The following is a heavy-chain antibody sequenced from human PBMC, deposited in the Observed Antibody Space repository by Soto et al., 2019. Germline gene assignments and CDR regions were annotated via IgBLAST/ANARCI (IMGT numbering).Heavy chain of an antibody. CDR3: ARALGRGYSLNSRANYYYYGMDV. V-gene: IGHV3-33*01. CDR1: GFTFSSYG. Sequence: GGSLRLSCAASGFTFSSYGMHWVRQAPGKGLEWVAVIWYDGSNKYYADSVKGRFTISRDNSKNTLYLQMNSLRAEDTAVYYCARALGRGYSLNSRANYYYYGMDVWGQGTTVTVSS. D-gene: IGHD5-18*01. CDR2: IWYDGSNK. J-gene: IGHJ6*02.